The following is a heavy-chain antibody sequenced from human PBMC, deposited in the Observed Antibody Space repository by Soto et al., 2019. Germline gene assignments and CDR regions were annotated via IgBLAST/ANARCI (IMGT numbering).Heavy chain of an antibody. CDR3: ARDRRGQNYFDS. Sequence: GESLKISCAASGFIFRDYYMSWIRQAPGKGPEWISYISGSGSGVSYADSVKGRFTISRDNAKNSLFLQINSLRGEDTAIYYCARDRRGQNYFDSWGQGXLVTVSS. CDR2: ISGSGSGV. J-gene: IGHJ4*02. CDR1: GFIFRDYY. V-gene: IGHV3-11*01.